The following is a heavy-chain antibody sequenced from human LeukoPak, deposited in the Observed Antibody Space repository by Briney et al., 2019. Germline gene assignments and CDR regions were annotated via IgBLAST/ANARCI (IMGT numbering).Heavy chain of an antibody. CDR1: GGSISSYY. V-gene: IGHV4-59*01. CDR2: IYYSGST. Sequence: SETLSLTCTVPGGSISSYYWSWIRQPPGKGLEWIGYIYYSGSTNYNPSLKSRVTISVDTSKNQFSLKLSSVTAADTAVYYCARGQKGGSGWVYYYYYYGMDVWGQGTTVTVSS. D-gene: IGHD6-19*01. CDR3: ARGQKGGSGWVYYYYYYGMDV. J-gene: IGHJ6*02.